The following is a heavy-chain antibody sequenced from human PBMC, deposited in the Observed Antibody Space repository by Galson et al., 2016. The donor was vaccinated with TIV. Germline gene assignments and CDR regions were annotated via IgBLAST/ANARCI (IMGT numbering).Heavy chain of an antibody. J-gene: IGHJ4*02. CDR1: GYTFTTYA. CDR2: INAGNGDT. CDR3: ARGATSDWPFDY. V-gene: IGHV1-3*01. D-gene: IGHD6-19*01. Sequence: SVKVSCKASGYTFTTYAIHWVRQAPGHGLEWMGWINAGNGDTKYSQQFQGRVTISRDTSASTAYMELSSLTSEDTAMYYCARGATSDWPFDYWGQATLVTVSS.